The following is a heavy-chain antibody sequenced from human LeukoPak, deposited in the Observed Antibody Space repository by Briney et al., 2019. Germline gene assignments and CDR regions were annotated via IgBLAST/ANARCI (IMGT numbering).Heavy chain of an antibody. CDR3: ANLVVTNLDAFDI. D-gene: IGHD3-22*01. Sequence: NPSETLSLTCAVYGGSFSGYYWSWIRQPPGKGLEWIGEINHSGSTNSNPSLKSRVTISVDTSKNQFSLKLSSVTDADTAVYYCANLVVTNLDAFDIWGQGTMVTVSS. V-gene: IGHV4-34*01. CDR1: GGSFSGYY. CDR2: INHSGST. J-gene: IGHJ3*02.